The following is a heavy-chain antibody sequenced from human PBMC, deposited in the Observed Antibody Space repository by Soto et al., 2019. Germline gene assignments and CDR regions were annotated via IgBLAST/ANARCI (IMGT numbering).Heavy chain of an antibody. Sequence: QLQLRESGPGLVKPSETLSLTCTVSGGSISGGVGGLYYWRWIRQPPGTGLAWIGYIYDSGSTYYNASLKRRVTRSVETSKNQFSLRLSSVTAADTAVYYCAREVIPLTTDWYFDLWGRGTLVTVSS. CDR3: AREVIPLTTDWYFDL. CDR2: IYDSGST. CDR1: GGSISGGVGGLYY. J-gene: IGHJ2*01. D-gene: IGHD4-17*01. V-gene: IGHV4-30-4*01.